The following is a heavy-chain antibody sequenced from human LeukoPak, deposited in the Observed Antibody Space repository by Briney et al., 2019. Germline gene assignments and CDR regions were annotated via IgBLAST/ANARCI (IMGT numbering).Heavy chain of an antibody. CDR1: GGSISSSNW. CDR2: IYHSGST. D-gene: IGHD2-2*02. Sequence: SETLSLTCAVSGGSISSSNWWSWVRQPPGKGLEWIGEIYHSGSTYYNPSLKSRAIISVDTSKNQFSLKLSSVTAADTAVYYCARDVADCRSSSCYRNPFYYYYYGMDVWGQGTTVTVSS. CDR3: ARDVADCRSSSCYRNPFYYYYYGMDV. J-gene: IGHJ6*02. V-gene: IGHV4-4*02.